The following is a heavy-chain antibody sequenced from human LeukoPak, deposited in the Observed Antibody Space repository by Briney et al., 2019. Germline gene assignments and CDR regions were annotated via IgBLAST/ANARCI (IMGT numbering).Heavy chain of an antibody. V-gene: IGHV3-30-3*01. CDR2: ISYDGSNK. D-gene: IGHD3-3*01. CDR1: GFTFSSYA. J-gene: IGHJ3*02. Sequence: PGGSLRLSCAASGFTFSSYAMHWVRQAPGKGLEWVAVISYDGSNKYYADSVKGRFTISRDNSKNTLYLQMNSLRAEDTAVYYCARQQTFGIVRDTAFDIWGHGTMVTVSS. CDR3: ARQQTFGIVRDTAFDI.